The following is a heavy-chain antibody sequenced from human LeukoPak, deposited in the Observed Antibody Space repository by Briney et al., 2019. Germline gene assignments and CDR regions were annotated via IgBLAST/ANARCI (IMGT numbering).Heavy chain of an antibody. D-gene: IGHD5-24*01. J-gene: IGHJ6*02. CDR1: GFTFSSYA. V-gene: IGHV3-30*14. Sequence: GRSLRLSCAASGFTFSSYAMHWVRQAPGKGLEWVAVISYDGSNKYYADSVKGRFTISRDNSKNTLYLQMNSLRAEDTAVYYCARDSGGVLGGYNWYYYYGMDVWGQGTTVTVSS. CDR3: ARDSGGVLGGYNWYYYYGMDV. CDR2: ISYDGSNK.